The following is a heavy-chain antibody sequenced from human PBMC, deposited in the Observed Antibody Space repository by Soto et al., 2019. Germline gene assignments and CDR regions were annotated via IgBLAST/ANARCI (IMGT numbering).Heavy chain of an antibody. J-gene: IGHJ1*01. V-gene: IGHV1-46*01. CDR1: GYTFTHYH. CDR2: INPSGGST. CDR3: AREAINSSGYSRYFQH. Sequence: ASVKVSCKASGYTFTHYHVYWVRQAPGRGLEWLGMINPSGGSTTYAQNLQGRVTMTRDTSTNTVYMELSSLRSEDTDMYYCAREAINSSGYSRYFQHWGQGTLVTVSS. D-gene: IGHD3-22*01.